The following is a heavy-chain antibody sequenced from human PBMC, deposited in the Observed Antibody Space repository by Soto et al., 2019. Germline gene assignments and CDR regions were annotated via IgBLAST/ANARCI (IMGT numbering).Heavy chain of an antibody. Sequence: GGSLRLSCAASGFTFSDYYMNWIRQAPGKGLEWVSYITSSGRTTYYADSVKGRFTISRDNAKNSLYLQMNSLRAEDTAVYYCAREFRPTGSRYAFDIWVQGTMVT. D-gene: IGHD1-26*01. CDR1: GFTFSDYY. J-gene: IGHJ3*02. CDR2: ITSSGRTT. CDR3: AREFRPTGSRYAFDI. V-gene: IGHV3-11*01.